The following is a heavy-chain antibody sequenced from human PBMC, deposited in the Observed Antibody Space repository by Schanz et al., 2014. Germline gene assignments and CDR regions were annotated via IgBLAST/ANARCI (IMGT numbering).Heavy chain of an antibody. Sequence: QVQLVQSGAEVKKPGASVKVSCQASGYTFTGYYMHWVRQAPGQGLEWMGRIIPITGITNYAQKFQGRVTFTADKSTSTAYMDLSSLRSDDTAVYYCAGATYSSSWYGGSEYFQHWGQGTLVTVSS. CDR1: GYTFTGYY. CDR2: IIPITGIT. V-gene: IGHV1-69*09. J-gene: IGHJ1*01. CDR3: AGATYSSSWYGGSEYFQH. D-gene: IGHD6-13*01.